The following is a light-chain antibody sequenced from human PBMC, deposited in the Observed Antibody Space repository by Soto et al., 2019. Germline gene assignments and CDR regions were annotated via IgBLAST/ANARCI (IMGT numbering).Light chain of an antibody. CDR3: QQYGSIPWT. CDR2: DAS. J-gene: IGKJ1*01. V-gene: IGKV1-33*01. Sequence: IQMTQSPSSLSASVGDRVTITCQASQDISDYLNWYQQKPGKAPKLLIYDASNLETGVPSRFTGSGSGTDFTFTISSLQHEDIATYYCQQYGSIPWTFVQGTKVDIK. CDR1: QDISDY.